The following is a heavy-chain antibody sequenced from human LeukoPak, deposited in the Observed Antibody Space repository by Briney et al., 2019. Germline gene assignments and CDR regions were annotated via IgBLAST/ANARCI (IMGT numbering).Heavy chain of an antibody. CDR3: ARLTSSSWQNFDY. CDR2: IYPGDSDT. J-gene: IGHJ4*02. V-gene: IGHV5-51*01. CDR1: GYIFTTYW. Sequence: GESLKISCKGSGYIFTTYWIGWVRQMPGKGLEWMGIIYPGDSDTRYSPSFQGQVTISADKSISTAYLQWSSLKASDTAMYYCARLTSSSWQNFDYWGQGTLVTVSS. D-gene: IGHD6-13*01.